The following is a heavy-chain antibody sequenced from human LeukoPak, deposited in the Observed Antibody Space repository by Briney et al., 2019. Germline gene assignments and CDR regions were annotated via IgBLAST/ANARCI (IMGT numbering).Heavy chain of an antibody. CDR1: GYTFTNYG. J-gene: IGHJ4*02. Sequence: ASVKVSCKASGYTFTNYGVSWVRQAPGQGLEWMGWISGYNGDTKYAQKFQGRVAMTTDTSTSTAYMELGSLRSDDPAVYYCARGGGGYDDYWGQGTLVAVSS. D-gene: IGHD5-12*01. CDR2: ISGYNGDT. V-gene: IGHV1-18*01. CDR3: ARGGGGYDDY.